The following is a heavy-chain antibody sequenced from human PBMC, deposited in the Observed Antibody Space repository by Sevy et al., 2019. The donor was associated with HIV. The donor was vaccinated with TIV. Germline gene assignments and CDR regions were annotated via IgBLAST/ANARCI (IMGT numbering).Heavy chain of an antibody. J-gene: IGHJ4*02. V-gene: IGHV3-30-3*01. CDR1: GFTFSSYA. Sequence: GGSLRLSCAASGFTFSSYAMHWVRQAPGKGLEWVAVISYDGSNKYYADSVKGRFTISRDNSKNTLYLQMNSLRAEDTAVYYCARDIPFYSNGWYGGSDYWGQGTLVTVSS. CDR3: ARDIPFYSNGWYGGSDY. D-gene: IGHD6-19*01. CDR2: ISYDGSNK.